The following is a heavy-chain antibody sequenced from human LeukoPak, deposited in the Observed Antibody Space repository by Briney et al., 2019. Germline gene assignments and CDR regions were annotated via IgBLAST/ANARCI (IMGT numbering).Heavy chain of an antibody. D-gene: IGHD3-10*01. CDR1: CGSISSGDNY. CDR3: ARGYYGSGSYEP. V-gene: IGHV4-30-4*01. Sequence: SQTLSLTCTVSCGSISSGDNYWSGIRQPPGKGLEWIGYIYYSGSTYYNPSLKSRVTISVDTSKNQFSLKLSSVTAADTAVYYCARGYYGSGSYEPWGQGTQVTVSS. J-gene: IGHJ5*02. CDR2: IYYSGST.